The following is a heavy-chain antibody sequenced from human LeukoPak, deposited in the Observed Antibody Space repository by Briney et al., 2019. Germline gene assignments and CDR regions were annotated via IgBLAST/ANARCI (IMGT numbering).Heavy chain of an antibody. CDR2: ISSTGSTV. J-gene: IGHJ6*03. V-gene: IGHV3-48*01. CDR1: GFTFSSYS. CDR3: ARAAIAAARIYYYMDV. D-gene: IGHD6-13*01. Sequence: GGSLRLSCAVSGFTFSSYSMSWVRQAPGKGLEWISYISSTGSTVYYADSVEGRFTISRDNAQNSLYLQMNSLRAEDTAVYYCARAAIAAARIYYYMDVWGKGTTVTVSS.